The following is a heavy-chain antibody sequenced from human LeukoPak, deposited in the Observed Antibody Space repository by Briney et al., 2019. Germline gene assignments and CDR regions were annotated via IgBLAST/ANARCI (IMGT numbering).Heavy chain of an antibody. J-gene: IGHJ6*03. CDR3: ARHYYGSGSYYLLYYMDV. CDR1: GGSISSSSYY. CDR2: IYYSGST. D-gene: IGHD3-10*01. Sequence: SETLSLTCTVSGGSISSSSYYWSWIRQPPGKGLEWIGYIYYSGSTNYNPSLKSRVTISVDTSKNQFSLKLSSVTAADTAVYYCARHYYGSGSYYLLYYMDVWGKGTTVTISS. V-gene: IGHV4-61*01.